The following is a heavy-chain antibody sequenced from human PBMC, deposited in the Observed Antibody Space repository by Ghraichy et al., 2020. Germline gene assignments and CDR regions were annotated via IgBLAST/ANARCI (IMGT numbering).Heavy chain of an antibody. CDR2: IYHSGSA. CDR1: AYSISNGYF. Sequence: ESLNISCTVSAYSISNGYFWGWVRQPPGRGLEWIATIYHSGSAYYDPSLKSRVTISVDTSKNQFSLNLTSVTAADTAVYFCARLGSRRLGDPHFDYGGQGTLVTVSS. D-gene: IGHD3-16*01. J-gene: IGHJ4*02. V-gene: IGHV4-38-2*02. CDR3: ARLGSRRLGDPHFDY.